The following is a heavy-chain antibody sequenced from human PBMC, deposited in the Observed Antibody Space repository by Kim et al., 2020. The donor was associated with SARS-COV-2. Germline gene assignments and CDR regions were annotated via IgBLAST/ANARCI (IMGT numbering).Heavy chain of an antibody. Sequence: GGSLRLSCAASGFSVNRFYMTWVRQAPGKGLEWVSVIYYDGNTDYADSVRGRFTISRDSSKNTLYLQMNSLTAEDTGVYYCARDHLDVYNIWGQGTLVTV. J-gene: IGHJ4*02. CDR2: IYYDGNT. D-gene: IGHD3-9*01. V-gene: IGHV3-53*01. CDR3: ARDHLDVYNI. CDR1: GFSVNRFY.